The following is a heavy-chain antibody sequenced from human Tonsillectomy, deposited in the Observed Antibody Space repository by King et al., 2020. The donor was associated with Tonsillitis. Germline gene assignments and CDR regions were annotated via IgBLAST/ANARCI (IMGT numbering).Heavy chain of an antibody. Sequence: QLQLQESGPGLVKPSETLSLTCTVSGGSISSYYWSWIRQPPGKGLEWIGYIYYSGSTNYNPSLKSRVTISVDTSKNQFSLKLSSVTAADTAVYYCARVPTYDFWSGYPLFGMDVWGQGTTVTVSS. D-gene: IGHD3-3*01. CDR2: IYYSGST. V-gene: IGHV4-59*01. CDR3: ARVPTYDFWSGYPLFGMDV. J-gene: IGHJ6*02. CDR1: GGSISSYY.